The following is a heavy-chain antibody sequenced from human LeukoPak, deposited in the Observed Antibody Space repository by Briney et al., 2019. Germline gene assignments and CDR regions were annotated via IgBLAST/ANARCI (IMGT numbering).Heavy chain of an antibody. V-gene: IGHV4-31*03. CDR2: IYYSGST. D-gene: IGHD2-2*01. Sequence: PLQTLSLTCSVSGGSISSGGYYWSWIRQHPGKGLEWIGYIYYSGSTNYNPSLKSRVTISVDTSKNQFSLKLSSVTAADTAVYYCAVVPAARNDYYGMDVWGQGTTVTVSS. CDR3: AVVPAARNDYYGMDV. J-gene: IGHJ6*02. CDR1: GGSISSGGYY.